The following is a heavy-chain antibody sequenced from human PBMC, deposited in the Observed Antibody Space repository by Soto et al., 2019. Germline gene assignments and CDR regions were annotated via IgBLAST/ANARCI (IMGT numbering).Heavy chain of an antibody. CDR3: ARRVPPVEWFDP. V-gene: IGHV1-69*13. CDR1: GGTFSSYA. D-gene: IGHD1-1*01. Sequence: SVKVSCKASGGTFSSYAISWVRQAPGQGLEWMGGIIPIFGTANYAQKFQGRVTITADESTSTAYMELSSLRSEDTAVYHCARRVPPVEWFDPWGQGTVVKDSS. CDR2: IIPIFGTA. J-gene: IGHJ5*02.